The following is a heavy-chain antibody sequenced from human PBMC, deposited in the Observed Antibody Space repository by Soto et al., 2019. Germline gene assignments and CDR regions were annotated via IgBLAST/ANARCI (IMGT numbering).Heavy chain of an antibody. CDR1: GFTFSCHE. J-gene: IGHJ1*01. Sequence: GSLKLSCEATGFTFSCHEMNWIRQTPGKRLEWIAKISGSGSTINYADSVKGRFTISRDNVQRTLHLQMDSLRVEDTGVYYCARGGVYWGRGTLVTVSS. V-gene: IGHV3-48*03. D-gene: IGHD2-8*01. CDR3: ARGGVY. CDR2: ISGSGSTI.